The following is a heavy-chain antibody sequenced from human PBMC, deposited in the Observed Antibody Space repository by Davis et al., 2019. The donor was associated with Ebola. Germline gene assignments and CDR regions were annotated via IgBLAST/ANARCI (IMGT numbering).Heavy chain of an antibody. J-gene: IGHJ4*02. CDR2: INHSGST. CDR1: GGSISSYY. V-gene: IGHV4-34*03. CDR3: TCIAARPDDDY. D-gene: IGHD6-6*01. Sequence: SETLSLTCTVSGGSISSYYWSWIRQPPGKGLEWIGEINHSGSTNYNPSLKSRVTISVDTSKNQFSLKLSSVTAADTAVYYCTCIAARPDDDYWGQGTLVTVSS.